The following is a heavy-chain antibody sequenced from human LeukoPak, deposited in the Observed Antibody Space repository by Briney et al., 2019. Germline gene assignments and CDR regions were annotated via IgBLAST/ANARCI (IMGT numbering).Heavy chain of an antibody. D-gene: IGHD3-10*01. Sequence: PSETLSLTCTVSGGSISSSSYYWGWIRQPPGKGLEWIGSIYYSGSTYYNPSLKSRFTISVDTSKNHFSLKLSSVTAADTAVYYCARHSGPPYYFDYWGQGTLVTVSS. CDR2: IYYSGST. V-gene: IGHV4-39*01. J-gene: IGHJ4*02. CDR3: ARHSGPPYYFDY. CDR1: GGSISSSSYY.